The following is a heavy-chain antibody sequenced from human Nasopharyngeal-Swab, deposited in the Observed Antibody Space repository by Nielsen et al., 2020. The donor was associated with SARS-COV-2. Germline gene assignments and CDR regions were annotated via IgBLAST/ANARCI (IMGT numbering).Heavy chain of an antibody. CDR2: IYYSGST. V-gene: IGHV4-59*13. D-gene: IGHD3-10*01. CDR1: GGSISSYY. CDR3: ARSAHITMVRGVMVHYYYDMDV. J-gene: IGHJ6*02. Sequence: SETLSLTCTVSGGSISSYYWSWIRQPPGKGLEWIGYIYYSGSTNYNPSLKSRVTISVDTSKNQFSLKLSSVTAADTAVYYCARSAHITMVRGVMVHYYYDMDVWGQGTTVTVSS.